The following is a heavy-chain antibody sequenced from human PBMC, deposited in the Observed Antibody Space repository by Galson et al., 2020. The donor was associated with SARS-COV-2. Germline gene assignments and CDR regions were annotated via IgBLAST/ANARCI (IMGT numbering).Heavy chain of an antibody. J-gene: IGHJ4*02. V-gene: IGHV3-33*01. CDR2: IWYDGSNK. CDR1: GFTFSSYG. CDR3: ARVVLRSWALDY. Sequence: GESLKISCAASGFTFSSYGMHWVRQAPGKGLEWVAVIWYDGSNKYYADSVKGRFTISRDNSKHTLYLQMNSLRAEDTAVYYCARVVLRSWALDYWGQGTLVTVAS. D-gene: IGHD3-22*01.